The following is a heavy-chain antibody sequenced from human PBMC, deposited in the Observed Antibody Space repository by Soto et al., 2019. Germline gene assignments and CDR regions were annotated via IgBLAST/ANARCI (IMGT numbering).Heavy chain of an antibody. CDR2: IHTTENT. V-gene: IGHV4-4*07. J-gene: IGHJ4*02. D-gene: IGHD6-13*01. CDR1: GDSISSYY. Sequence: SETLSLTCTVSGDSISSYYWSWIRQPAGKGMEWIGRIHTTENTNYNPSLKSRVTMSIDTSKNQFSLKLSSLTAADTAVYYCARALSSAAGLYFDYWGQGTRVTVSS. CDR3: ARALSSAAGLYFDY.